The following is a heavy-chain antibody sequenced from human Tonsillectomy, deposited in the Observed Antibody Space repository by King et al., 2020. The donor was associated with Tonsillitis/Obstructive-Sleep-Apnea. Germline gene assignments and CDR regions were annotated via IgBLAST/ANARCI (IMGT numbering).Heavy chain of an antibody. D-gene: IGHD6-19*01. Sequence: QLVQSGAEVKKSGASVKVSCKTSGYTFTSYYMHWVRQAPGQGLEWMGLINPSGGSTSYAQNFQGRVTMTRDTSTSTVYMELSGLTSEDTGVYYCARVDKSRGWYEGRFDYWGQGTLVTVSS. CDR2: INPSGGST. CDR1: GYTFTSYY. V-gene: IGHV1-46*01. J-gene: IGHJ4*02. CDR3: ARVDKSRGWYEGRFDY.